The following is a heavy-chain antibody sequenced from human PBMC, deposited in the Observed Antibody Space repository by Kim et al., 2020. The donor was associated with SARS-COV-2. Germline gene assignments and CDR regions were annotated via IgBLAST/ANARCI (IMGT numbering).Heavy chain of an antibody. D-gene: IGHD3-22*01. J-gene: IGHJ4*02. Sequence: PVKGRFTISRDNSKNTLYLQMNSLRAEDTAVYYCAKHINYYDSSGYLTLWGQGTLVTVSS. V-gene: IGHV3-23*01. CDR3: AKHINYYDSSGYLTL.